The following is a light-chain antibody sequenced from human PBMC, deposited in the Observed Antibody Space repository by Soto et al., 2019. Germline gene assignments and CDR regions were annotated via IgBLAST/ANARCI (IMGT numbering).Light chain of an antibody. CDR2: GAS. J-gene: IGKJ3*01. CDR3: LQYNNWPRVT. V-gene: IGKV3-15*01. CDR1: QSVSSN. Sequence: EIVMTQSPATLSVSPGERATLSCRASQSVSSNLAWYQQKPGQAPRLLIYGASTRATGIPARFSGSGSGTEFTLTISSLQSEDFAVYYCLQYNNWPRVTFGPGTKVDIK.